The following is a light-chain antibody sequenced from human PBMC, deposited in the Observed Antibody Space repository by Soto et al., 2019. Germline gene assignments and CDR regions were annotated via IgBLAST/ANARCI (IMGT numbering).Light chain of an antibody. CDR2: MIS. J-gene: IGKJ2*01. V-gene: IGKV2-24*01. CDR1: QSLVHSDGNTY. CDR3: MQATQPYT. Sequence: DFVMTQTPLSSPVTLGQPASISCRSSQSLVHSDGNTYLSWLHQRPGQPPRLLIYMISNRFSGVPDRFSGSGAGKDFTLKISRVEVEDVGVYYCMQATQPYTFGQGTKLEIK.